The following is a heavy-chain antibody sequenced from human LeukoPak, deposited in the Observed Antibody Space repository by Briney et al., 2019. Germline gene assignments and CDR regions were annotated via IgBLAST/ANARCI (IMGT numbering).Heavy chain of an antibody. V-gene: IGHV3-23*01. CDR3: AKGLHNGWYFASDI. CDR1: GFTFGSYW. Sequence: GGSLILSWEASGFTFGSYWMNWVRQAPGKGLEWVSGDSASGGSTYYADSAKGRFTMSRDDSTDTVYMQMNSLRADDTAIYYCAKGLHNGWYFASDIWGQGTMVTVSS. D-gene: IGHD6-19*01. CDR2: DSASGGST. J-gene: IGHJ3*02.